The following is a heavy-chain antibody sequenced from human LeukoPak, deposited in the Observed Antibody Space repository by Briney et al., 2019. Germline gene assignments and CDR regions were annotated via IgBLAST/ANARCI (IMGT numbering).Heavy chain of an antibody. CDR1: GFTFSSYG. V-gene: IGHV3-30*02. J-gene: IGHJ4*02. D-gene: IGHD3-10*01. CDR3: AKDPRGYGSGMYPLDY. Sequence: PGGSLRLSCAASGFTFSSYGMHWVRQAPGKGLEWVAFIRYDGSNKYYADSVKGRFTISRDNSKNTLYLQMNSLRAEDTAVYYCAKDPRGYGSGMYPLDYWGQGTLVTVSS. CDR2: IRYDGSNK.